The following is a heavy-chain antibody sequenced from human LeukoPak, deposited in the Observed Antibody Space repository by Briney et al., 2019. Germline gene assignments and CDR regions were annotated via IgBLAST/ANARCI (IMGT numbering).Heavy chain of an antibody. CDR3: AKSPPPVVPAAIGIAVAGFDY. V-gene: IGHV3-23*01. CDR1: GFTFSSYA. J-gene: IGHJ4*02. Sequence: PGGSLRLSCAASGFTFSSYAMSWVRQAPGKGLEWVSAISGSGGSTYYADSVKGRFTISRDNSKNTLYLQMNSLRAEDTAVYYCAKSPPPVVPAAIGIAVAGFDYWGQGTLVTVSS. CDR2: ISGSGGST. D-gene: IGHD2-2*02.